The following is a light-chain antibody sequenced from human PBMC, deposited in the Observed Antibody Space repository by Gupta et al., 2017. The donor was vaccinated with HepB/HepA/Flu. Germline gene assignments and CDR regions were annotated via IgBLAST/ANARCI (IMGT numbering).Light chain of an antibody. Sequence: QSALPQPPSVSGSPGQSITLSCSGNIGDIGSYNFVSWYQQHPDKAPKLILYDVSNRPSGVSNRFSGSKSGNTASLTISGLQPEDEADYYCNSYTISSTLVFGGGTKVTVL. CDR3: NSYTISSTLV. V-gene: IGLV2-14*03. CDR1: IGDIGSYNF. CDR2: DVS. J-gene: IGLJ2*01.